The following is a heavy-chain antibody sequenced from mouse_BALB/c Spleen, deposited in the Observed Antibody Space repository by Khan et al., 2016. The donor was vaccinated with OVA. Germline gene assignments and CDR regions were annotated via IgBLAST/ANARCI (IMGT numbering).Heavy chain of an antibody. CDR2: ISYSGST. Sequence: QLEESGPGLVKPSQSLSLTCTVTGYSITSGYGWNWIRQFPGNKLEWMGYISYSGSTNYNPSLKSRISITRDTSKNQFFLQLNSVTTEDTATYDCARTARIKYWGKGTTLTVSS. CDR3: ARTARIKY. CDR1: GYSITSGYG. V-gene: IGHV3-2*02. J-gene: IGHJ2*01. D-gene: IGHD1-2*01.